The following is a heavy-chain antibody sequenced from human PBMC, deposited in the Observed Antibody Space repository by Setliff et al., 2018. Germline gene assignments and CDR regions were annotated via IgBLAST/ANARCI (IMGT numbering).Heavy chain of an antibody. CDR2: ISSSGRDI. CDR1: GFSFNDAY. V-gene: IGHV3-11*04. J-gene: IGHJ6*03. CDR3: AREGVGFRFYYAYMDV. Sequence: KPGGSLRLSCGASGFSFNDAYMGWIRQGPGKGLQWVSYISSSGRDIYYADFVQGRFTISRDNAKNSLYLQMNSLRAENTAVYYCAREGVGFRFYYAYMDVWGKGTTVTVS. D-gene: IGHD3-10*01.